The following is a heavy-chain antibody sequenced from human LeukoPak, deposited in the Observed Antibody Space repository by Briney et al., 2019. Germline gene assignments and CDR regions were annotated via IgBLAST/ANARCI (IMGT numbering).Heavy chain of an antibody. J-gene: IGHJ4*02. CDR1: GGSISSSSYY. CDR3: ARLLSRSAAATDY. Sequence: SETLSLTCTVSGGSISSSSYYWGWIRQPPGKGLEWIGSMYYSGSTYYNPSLKSRVTIAVDTFKNQFSLKLTSVIAADTAMYYCARLLSRSAAATDYWGQGTLVTVSS. D-gene: IGHD6-13*01. V-gene: IGHV4-39*01. CDR2: MYYSGST.